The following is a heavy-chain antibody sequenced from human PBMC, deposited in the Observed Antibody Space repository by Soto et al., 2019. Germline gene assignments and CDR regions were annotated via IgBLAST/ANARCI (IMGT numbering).Heavy chain of an antibody. D-gene: IGHD4-4*01. V-gene: IGHV3-7*01. Sequence: EVQLVQSGGGLVQPGGSLRLSCAASGFTSSGYWMTWVRQPPGKGLEWVANINQDGSEKYYVDSVKGRFTISRDNAKDSLYLQMNSLRAEDTAIYYCARDYSNPRGSFDPWGQGTLVTVSS. CDR2: INQDGSEK. J-gene: IGHJ5*02. CDR1: GFTSSGYW. CDR3: ARDYSNPRGSFDP.